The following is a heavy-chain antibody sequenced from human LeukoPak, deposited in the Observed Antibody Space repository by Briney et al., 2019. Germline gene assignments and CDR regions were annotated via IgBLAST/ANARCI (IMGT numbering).Heavy chain of an antibody. CDR2: ISYDGSNK. V-gene: IGHV3-30-3*01. J-gene: IGHJ4*02. CDR3: ARSSSIAAFDY. CDR1: GFTFSSYA. Sequence: GVSLRLSCAASGFTFSSYAMHWVRRAPAKGLEWVAMISYDGSNKYYADSVKGRFTISRDNSKNTLYLQMHSLGADDTAVYYCARSSSIAAFDYWGQGTLVTVSS. D-gene: IGHD6-6*01.